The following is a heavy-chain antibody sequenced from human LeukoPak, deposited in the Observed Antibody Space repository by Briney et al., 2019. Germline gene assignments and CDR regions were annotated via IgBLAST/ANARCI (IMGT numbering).Heavy chain of an antibody. D-gene: IGHD1-1*01. J-gene: IGHJ5*02. Sequence: ASVKVSCKASGYTFSDYGFVWVRQAPGQGLEWVGWISAYNGKTNYAQKLQGRVSMTTDTSTSTAYLDLRSLRSDDTAVYYCARVGKLDTKWWFGPWGQGTLVTVSS. CDR1: GYTFSDYG. CDR2: ISAYNGKT. CDR3: ARVGKLDTKWWFGP. V-gene: IGHV1-18*01.